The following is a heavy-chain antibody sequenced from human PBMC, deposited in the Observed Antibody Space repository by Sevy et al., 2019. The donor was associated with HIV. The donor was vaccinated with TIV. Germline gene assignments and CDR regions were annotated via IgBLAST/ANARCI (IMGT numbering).Heavy chain of an antibody. CDR2: IYSYGET. CDR3: ARSMEQQLDAFDI. J-gene: IGHJ3*02. V-gene: IGHV4-39*01. CDR1: GASIRDSSYY. D-gene: IGHD6-13*01. Sequence: SETLSLTCTVSGASIRDSSYYWAWIRQPPGKGLEWIGNIYSYGETYYNSSLKSRVTISVDTSKNQFSLSLTSVTAADTAIHFCARSMEQQLDAFDIWGQGTMVTVSS.